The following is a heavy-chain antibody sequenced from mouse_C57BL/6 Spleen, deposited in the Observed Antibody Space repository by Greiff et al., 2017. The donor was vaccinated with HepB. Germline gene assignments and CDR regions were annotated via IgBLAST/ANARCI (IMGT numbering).Heavy chain of an antibody. D-gene: IGHD2-1*01. V-gene: IGHV1-80*01. CDR2: IYPGDGDT. CDR3: ARPPYGNYGYYYAMDY. J-gene: IGHJ4*01. Sequence: QVQLQQSGAELVKPGASVKISCKASGYAFSSYWMNWVKQRPGKGLEWIGQIYPGDGDTNYNGKFKGKATLTADKSSSTAYMQLSSLTSEDSAVYFCARPPYGNYGYYYAMDYWGQGTSVTVSS. CDR1: GYAFSSYW.